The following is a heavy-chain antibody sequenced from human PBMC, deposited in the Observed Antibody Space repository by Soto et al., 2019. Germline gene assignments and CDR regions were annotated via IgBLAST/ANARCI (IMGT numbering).Heavy chain of an antibody. D-gene: IGHD2-15*01. J-gene: IGHJ6*02. CDR1: GYTFTSYA. Sequence: ASVKVSCKASGYTFTSYAMHWVRQAPGQRLEWMGWINAGNGNTKYSQKFQGRVTITRDTSASTAYMELSSLRSEDTAVYYCARDWGGYCSGGSCYLNYYYYYGMDVWGQGTTVTVSS. V-gene: IGHV1-3*01. CDR3: ARDWGGYCSGGSCYLNYYYYYGMDV. CDR2: INAGNGNT.